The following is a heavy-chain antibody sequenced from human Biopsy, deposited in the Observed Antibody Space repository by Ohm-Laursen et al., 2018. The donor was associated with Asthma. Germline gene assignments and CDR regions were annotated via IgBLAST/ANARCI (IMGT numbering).Heavy chain of an antibody. V-gene: IGHV3-9*01. Sequence: SLRLSCAASGFRFDEYTMHWVRQAPGKGLEWVSGISWNSATIGYADSVEGRFTISRDNAKNSVFLHMDSLRPEDTAFYYCAKVRSDWVITESFDYWGQGVLVTVSS. CDR3: AKVRSDWVITESFDY. CDR2: ISWNSATI. D-gene: IGHD3-22*01. J-gene: IGHJ4*02. CDR1: GFRFDEYT.